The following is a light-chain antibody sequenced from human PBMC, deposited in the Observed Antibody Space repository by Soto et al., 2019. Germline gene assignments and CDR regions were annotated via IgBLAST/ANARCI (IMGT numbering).Light chain of an antibody. Sequence: EIVLTQSPATLSLSPGERATLSCRASQSVSRYLAWYQQKHGQAPRLLIYDASNRATGIPARFSGSGSGTNFTLTISSLEPEDCAVYYRQQRSNWPHHAFGQGTKLEIK. CDR1: QSVSRY. V-gene: IGKV3-11*01. CDR2: DAS. J-gene: IGKJ2*01. CDR3: QQRSNWPHHA.